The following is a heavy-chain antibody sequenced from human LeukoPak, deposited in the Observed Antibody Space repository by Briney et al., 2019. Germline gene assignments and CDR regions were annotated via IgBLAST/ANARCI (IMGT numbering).Heavy chain of an antibody. CDR3: AKVRADNDYGDSHPPI. J-gene: IGHJ4*02. CDR1: GFTFSSYE. V-gene: IGHV3-48*03. Sequence: GGSLRLSCAASGFTFSSYEMNWVRQAPGKGLEWVSYISSSGSTIYYADSVKGRFTISRDNAKNSLYLQMNSLRAEDTAVYYCAKVRADNDYGDSHPPIWGQGTLVTVSS. D-gene: IGHD4-17*01. CDR2: ISSSGSTI.